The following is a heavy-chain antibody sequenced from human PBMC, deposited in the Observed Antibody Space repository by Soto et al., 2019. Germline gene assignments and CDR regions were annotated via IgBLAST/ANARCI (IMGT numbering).Heavy chain of an antibody. CDR1: GFSITNTW. CDR2: VKSKADGGTA. CDR3: TSYPDFWGGHTPL. D-gene: IGHD3-3*01. Sequence: EVQLVESGGGLVQPGGSLRLSCAASGFSITNTWMHWVRQAPGKGLEWVGRVKSKADGGTADYAAPVQGRFTVSRDDSKNTPYLQMNSLKMEDTAVYYCTSYPDFWGGHTPLWGQGTLVTVSS. J-gene: IGHJ4*02. V-gene: IGHV3-15*07.